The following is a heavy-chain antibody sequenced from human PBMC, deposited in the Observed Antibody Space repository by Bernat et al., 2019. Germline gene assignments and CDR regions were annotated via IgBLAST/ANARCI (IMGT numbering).Heavy chain of an antibody. V-gene: IGHV3-74*01. D-gene: IGHD3-3*01. CDR1: GFTFTDYW. J-gene: IGHJ3*02. CDR2: INNDGSDT. CDR3: ERGGWSHGFDI. Sequence: EVLLVESGGGLVQPGGSLRLSCAASGFTFTDYWMHWVRQAPGKGLVWVSRINNDGSDTIYADSVQGRFTLSSDNAKNTLYLQMNSLSVEDTAVYYCERGGWSHGFDIWGQGTMVTVSS.